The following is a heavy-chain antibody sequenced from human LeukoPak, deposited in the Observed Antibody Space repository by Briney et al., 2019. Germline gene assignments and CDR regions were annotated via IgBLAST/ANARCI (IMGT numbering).Heavy chain of an antibody. V-gene: IGHV4-39*07. J-gene: IGHJ4*02. CDR2: IYYSGST. CDR3: ARDGDYGSGSYYYSLFDY. Sequence: SETLSLTCTVSGGSISSSSYYWAWIRQPPGKGLEWIGSIYYSGSTYYNPSLKSRVTISVDTSKNQFSLKLSSVTAADTAVYYCARDGDYGSGSYYYSLFDYWGQGTLVTVSS. D-gene: IGHD3-10*01. CDR1: GGSISSSSYY.